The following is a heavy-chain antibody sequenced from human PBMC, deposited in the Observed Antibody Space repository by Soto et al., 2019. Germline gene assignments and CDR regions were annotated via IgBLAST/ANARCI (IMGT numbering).Heavy chain of an antibody. Sequence: PSETLSLTCAVYGGSFSGDYWSWIRQPPGKGLEWIGEINHSGSTNYNPSLKSRVTISVDTSKNQFSLKLSSVTAADTAVYYCARGTSRRNYGSGSPTSYWGQGTLVTVSS. CDR1: GGSFSGDY. V-gene: IGHV4-34*01. CDR2: INHSGST. J-gene: IGHJ4*02. D-gene: IGHD3-10*01. CDR3: ARGTSRRNYGSGSPTSY.